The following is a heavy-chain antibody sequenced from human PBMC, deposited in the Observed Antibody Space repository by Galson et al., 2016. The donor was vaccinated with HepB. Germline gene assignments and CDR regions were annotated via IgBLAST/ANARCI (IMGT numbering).Heavy chain of an antibody. Sequence: TLSLTCTVSGGSISSGDYYWSWIRQPPGKGLEWIGYIYYSGSTYYNPSLKSRVTLSVDTSKNQFSLRLSSVTAADTAVYYCSKTHYSGTYLDWGQGTLVTVSS. CDR1: GGSISSGDYY. CDR2: IYYSGST. CDR3: SKTHYSGTYLD. V-gene: IGHV4-30-4*03. D-gene: IGHD1-26*01. J-gene: IGHJ4*02.